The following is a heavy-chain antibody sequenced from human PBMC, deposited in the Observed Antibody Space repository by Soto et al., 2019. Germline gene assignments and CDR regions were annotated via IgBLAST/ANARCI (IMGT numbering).Heavy chain of an antibody. D-gene: IGHD5-12*01. J-gene: IGHJ4*02. CDR2: IYYSGST. CDR1: GGSISSYY. CDR3: ARVYSGYDFYYFDY. V-gene: IGHV4-59*01. Sequence: QVQLQESGPGLVKPSETLSLTCTVSGGSISSYYWSWIRQPPGKGLEWIGYIYYSGSTNYNPSLKRRVTISVDTYKNQFSLKLSSVTAADTAVYYCARVYSGYDFYYFDYWGQGTLVTVSS.